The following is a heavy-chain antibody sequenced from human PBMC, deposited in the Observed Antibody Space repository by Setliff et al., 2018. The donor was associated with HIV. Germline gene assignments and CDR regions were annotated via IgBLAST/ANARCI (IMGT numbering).Heavy chain of an antibody. CDR2: IYTSGST. CDR1: GGSISSGTSY. CDR3: ARVALGDYEVY. Sequence: TLSLTCPVSGGSISSGTSYWSWIQQPAGKGLEWIGHIYTSGSTNYNPSLKSRLTISTDTSKNQFHLNLSSVTATDTAVYYCARVALGDYEVYWGQGTLVTVSS. V-gene: IGHV4-61*09. D-gene: IGHD4-17*01. J-gene: IGHJ4*02.